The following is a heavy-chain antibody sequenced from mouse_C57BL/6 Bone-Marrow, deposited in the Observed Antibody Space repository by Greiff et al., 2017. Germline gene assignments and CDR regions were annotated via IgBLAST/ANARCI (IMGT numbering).Heavy chain of an antibody. V-gene: IGHV1-81*01. D-gene: IGHD1-1*01. CDR2: IYPRSGNT. Sequence: QVQLQQSGAELARPGASVKLSCKASGYTFTSYGISWVKQRTGQGLEWIGEIYPRSGNTYYNEKFKGKATLTADKSSSTAYMELRSLTSEDSAVYFCARGPYYGSSSHWYFDVWGTVTTVTVSS. CDR3: ARGPYYGSSSHWYFDV. CDR1: GYTFTSYG. J-gene: IGHJ1*03.